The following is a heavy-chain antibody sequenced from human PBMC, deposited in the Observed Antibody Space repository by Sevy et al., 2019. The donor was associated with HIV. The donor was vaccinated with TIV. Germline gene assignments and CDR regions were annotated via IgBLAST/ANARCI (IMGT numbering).Heavy chain of an antibody. V-gene: IGHV1-2*02. Sequence: ASVKVSCKTSGYTFTGYYLHWLRQAPGQGLEWMGWINPNSGDTNYAQKFQGRVTMTRDTSIMTAYMELSRLRSDDTAVYYCARTFSGGWYVLHYFDYWGQGTLVTVSS. J-gene: IGHJ4*02. D-gene: IGHD6-19*01. CDR3: ARTFSGGWYVLHYFDY. CDR1: GYTFTGYY. CDR2: INPNSGDT.